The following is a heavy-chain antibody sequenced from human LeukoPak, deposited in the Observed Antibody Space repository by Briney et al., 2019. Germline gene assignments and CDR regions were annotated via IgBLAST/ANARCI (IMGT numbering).Heavy chain of an antibody. J-gene: IGHJ6*03. D-gene: IGHD4-17*01. CDR2: TNPNSGGT. Sequence: ASVKVSCKASGYTFTGYYMHWVRQAPGQGLEWMGWTNPNSGGTNYAQKFQGRVTMTRDTSISTAYMELSRLRSDDTAVYYCARSGDYYYYMDVWGKGTTATVSS. CDR3: ARSGDYYYYMDV. CDR1: GYTFTGYY. V-gene: IGHV1-2*02.